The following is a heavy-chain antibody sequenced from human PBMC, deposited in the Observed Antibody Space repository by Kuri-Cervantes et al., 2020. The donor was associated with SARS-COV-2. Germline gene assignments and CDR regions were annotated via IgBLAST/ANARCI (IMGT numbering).Heavy chain of an antibody. CDR1: GGSISSDY. CDR3: AKDRYFDGRGGYYELGY. CDR2: IHPSGST. Sequence: SETLSLTCTVSGGSISSDYWSWIRQPPGKGLEWIGRIHPSGSTNYNSSLESRVTLSIDTSKKQFSLNLSAVTAADTAVYYCAKDRYFDGRGGYYELGYWGQGVLVTVSS. J-gene: IGHJ4*02. D-gene: IGHD3-22*01. V-gene: IGHV4-4*07.